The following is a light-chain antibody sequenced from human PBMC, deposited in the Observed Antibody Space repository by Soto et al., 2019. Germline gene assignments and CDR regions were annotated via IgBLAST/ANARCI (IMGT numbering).Light chain of an antibody. CDR2: ENN. Sequence: QSVLTQPPSVSEAPGQRVTISCTGSSSNIGAGYEAHWYQQVPGTAPKLLIYENNNRPSGVPDRFSGSKSGTSASLAITGLQAEDEAEYYCQSSDSSLRGYVFGTGTKVTVL. CDR1: SSNIGAGYE. CDR3: QSSDSSLRGYV. V-gene: IGLV1-40*01. J-gene: IGLJ1*01.